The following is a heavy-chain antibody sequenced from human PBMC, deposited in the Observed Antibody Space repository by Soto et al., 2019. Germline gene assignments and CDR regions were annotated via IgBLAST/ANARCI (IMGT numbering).Heavy chain of an antibody. Sequence: EVQLVESGGGLVQPGGSLRLSCAASGFTFSSYWMHWVRQAPGKGLVWVSRINSDGSSTSYADSVKGRFTISRDNAKNTLYLQMNSLRAEDTAVYYCARGPMETYDFWSGYYETGWFDPWGQGTLVTVSS. D-gene: IGHD3-3*01. CDR2: INSDGSST. CDR3: ARGPMETYDFWSGYYETGWFDP. V-gene: IGHV3-74*01. J-gene: IGHJ5*02. CDR1: GFTFSSYW.